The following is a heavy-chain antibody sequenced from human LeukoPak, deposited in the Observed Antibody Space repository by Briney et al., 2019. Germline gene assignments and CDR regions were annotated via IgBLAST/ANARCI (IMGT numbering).Heavy chain of an antibody. V-gene: IGHV3-48*04. J-gene: IGHJ3*02. D-gene: IGHD6-25*01. CDR2: ISSSSSTI. CDR1: GFTFSIYS. CDR3: TTKKSGAFDI. Sequence: GGSLRLSCAASGFTFSIYSMNWVRQAPGKGLEWVSSISSSSSTIYYADSVMGRFTVSRDNAKNSLSLQMDSLRAEDTAVYYCTTKKSGAFDIWGQGTMVTVSS.